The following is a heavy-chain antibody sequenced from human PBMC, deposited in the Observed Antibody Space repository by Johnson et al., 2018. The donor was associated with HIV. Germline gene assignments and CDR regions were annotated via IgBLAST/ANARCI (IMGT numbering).Heavy chain of an antibody. CDR1: GFTFSSYA. D-gene: IGHD7-27*01. V-gene: IGHV3-30-3*01. CDR3: AKGLNWGGDAFDI. CDR2: ISYDGSNK. Sequence: QEQLVESGGGVVQPGRSLRLSCAASGFTFSSYAMHWVRQAPGKGLEWVAVISYDGSNKYYADSVKGRFTISRDNSKNTLYLQMNSLRAEDTAVYYCAKGLNWGGDAFDIWGQGTMVTVSS. J-gene: IGHJ3*02.